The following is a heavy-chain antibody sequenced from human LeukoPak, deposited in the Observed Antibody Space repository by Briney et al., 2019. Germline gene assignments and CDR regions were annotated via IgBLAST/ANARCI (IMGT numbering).Heavy chain of an antibody. CDR3: TTDKVARITIFGVVTPHY. CDR1: GFTFSNAW. J-gene: IGHJ4*02. V-gene: IGHV3-15*01. Sequence: GGSLRLSCAASGFTFSNAWMSWVRQAPGKGLEWVGRIKSKTGGGTTDYDAPVKGRFNIPRDDSKNTLYLQMNSLKTEDTAVYYCTTDKVARITIFGVVTPHYWGQGTLVTVSS. CDR2: IKSKTGGGTT. D-gene: IGHD3-3*01.